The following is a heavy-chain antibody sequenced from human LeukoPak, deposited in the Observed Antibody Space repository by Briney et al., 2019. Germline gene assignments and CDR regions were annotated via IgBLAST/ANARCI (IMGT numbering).Heavy chain of an antibody. CDR2: IGGSGGTT. CDR1: GFTFSSYA. CDR3: AKRNYDFWNTYYSGYYFDY. D-gene: IGHD3-3*01. V-gene: IGHV3-23*01. Sequence: GGSLRLSCAASGFTFSSYAMSWVRQAPGKGLEWVSAIGGSGGTTYYADSVKGRFTISRDNSKNMLYLQMNSLRAEDTAVYYCAKRNYDFWNTYYSGYYFDYWGQGTLVTVSS. J-gene: IGHJ4*02.